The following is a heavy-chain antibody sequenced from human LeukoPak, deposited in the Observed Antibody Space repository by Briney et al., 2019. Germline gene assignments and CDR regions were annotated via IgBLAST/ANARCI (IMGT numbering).Heavy chain of an antibody. CDR3: AREATYFYDSKADFDI. CDR2: IYTSGST. V-gene: IGHV4-4*07. J-gene: IGHJ3*02. Sequence: PSGTLSLTCTVSGGSISNSYWSWIRQPAGKGLEWIGRIYTSGSTNYNPSLKSRVTMSVDTSKNQFSLKLNSVTAADTAVYYCAREATYFYDSKADFDIWGQGTMVTVSS. D-gene: IGHD3-22*01. CDR1: GGSISNSY.